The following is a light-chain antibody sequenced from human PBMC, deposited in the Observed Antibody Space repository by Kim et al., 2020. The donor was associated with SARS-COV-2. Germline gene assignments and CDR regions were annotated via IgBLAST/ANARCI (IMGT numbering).Light chain of an antibody. Sequence: NFMLTQPHSVSWSPGETVSISCTGSSGDITRNYVQWYQQRPGSAPITVIHEDNARPSGVPARFSGSIDSSSNSASLTISGVQTEDEADYYCQSFDSSSIGVFGGGTQLTVL. CDR1: SGDITRNY. CDR2: EDN. J-gene: IGLJ3*02. CDR3: QSFDSSSIGV. V-gene: IGLV6-57*02.